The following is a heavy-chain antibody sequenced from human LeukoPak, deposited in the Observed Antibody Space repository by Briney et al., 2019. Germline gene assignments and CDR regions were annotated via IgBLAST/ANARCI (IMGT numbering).Heavy chain of an antibody. CDR2: INAVNGNT. CDR1: GYTFTSYA. CDR3: ARGYSSSWYSFSY. Sequence: ASVKVSCKASGYTFTSYAMHWVRQAPGQRVERMGWINAVNGNTKYSQKFQGRVTITRDTSASTAYMELSSLRSEDTALYYCARGYSSSWYSFSYWGQGTLVTVSS. J-gene: IGHJ4*02. D-gene: IGHD6-13*01. V-gene: IGHV1-3*01.